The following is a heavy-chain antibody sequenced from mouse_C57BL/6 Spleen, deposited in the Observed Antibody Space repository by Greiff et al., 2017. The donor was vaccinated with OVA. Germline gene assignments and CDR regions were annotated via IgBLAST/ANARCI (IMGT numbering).Heavy chain of an antibody. Sequence: QVQLQQSGPGLVAPSQSLSITCTVSGFSFTSYGVSWVRQPPGKGLEWLGVIWGDGSTTYHSAPLSRLTISKDNSTSHVFLKLNRQQTDDTATYYCAKPGGLGWYFDVWGTGTTVTVSS. D-gene: IGHD2-2*01. V-gene: IGHV2-3*01. CDR1: GFSFTSYG. CDR3: AKPGGLGWYFDV. CDR2: IWGDGST. J-gene: IGHJ1*03.